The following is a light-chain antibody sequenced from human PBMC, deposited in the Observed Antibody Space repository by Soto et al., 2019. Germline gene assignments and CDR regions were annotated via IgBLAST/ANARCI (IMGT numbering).Light chain of an antibody. Sequence: QSVLTQPASVSGPPGQSITISCTGTSSDVGSYNYVSWYQHHPGKAPRLVIYDVTNRRAGVSDRFSGSKSGNTASLTISGLLAEDEADYYCTSYTSTSTYVFGTGTKVTVL. CDR2: DVT. V-gene: IGLV2-14*01. CDR3: TSYTSTSTYV. CDR1: SSDVGSYNY. J-gene: IGLJ1*01.